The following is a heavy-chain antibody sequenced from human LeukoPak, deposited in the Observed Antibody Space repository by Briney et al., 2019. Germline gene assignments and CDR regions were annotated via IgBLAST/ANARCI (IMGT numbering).Heavy chain of an antibody. D-gene: IGHD1-26*01. J-gene: IGHJ4*02. CDR3: ARIIGISGTYPTDY. CDR2: ISSTSTYI. CDR1: GFTFNTYG. V-gene: IGHV3-21*06. Sequence: GGTLRLSCAASGFTFNTYGMSWVRQAPGKGLEWVSSISSTSTYIYYADSMKGRFIISRDNARNSLYLEMNSLRAEDTAVYYCARIIGISGTYPTDYWGQGTLVTVSS.